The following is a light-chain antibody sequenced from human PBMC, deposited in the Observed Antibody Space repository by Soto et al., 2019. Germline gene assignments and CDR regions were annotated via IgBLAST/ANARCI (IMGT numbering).Light chain of an antibody. CDR3: QQYNNWPRT. V-gene: IGKV3-15*01. CDR1: QNVSSD. CDR2: GAS. Sequence: EIVMTQSPATLSVSPGERATLSCRASQNVSSDLAWYHQKPGQAPRLLIYGASTRATGIPARFSGSGSGTEFTLTINSLQSEDFAVDYCQQYNNWPRTFGQGTKVDIK. J-gene: IGKJ1*01.